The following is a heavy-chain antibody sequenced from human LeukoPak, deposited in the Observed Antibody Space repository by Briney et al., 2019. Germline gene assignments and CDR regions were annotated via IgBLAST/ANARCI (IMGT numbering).Heavy chain of an antibody. CDR1: GFTFSSYA. CDR2: ISSNGGST. Sequence: GGSLILSCAASGFTFSSYAMHWVRQAPGKGLEYVSAISSNGGSTYYANSVKGRFTISRDNSKNTLYLQMGSLRAEDMAVYYCARVAAAGSSDYWGQGTLVTVSS. D-gene: IGHD6-13*01. CDR3: ARVAAAGSSDY. V-gene: IGHV3-64*01. J-gene: IGHJ4*02.